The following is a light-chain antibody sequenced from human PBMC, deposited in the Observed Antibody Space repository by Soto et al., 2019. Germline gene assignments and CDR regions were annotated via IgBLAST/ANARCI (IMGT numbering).Light chain of an antibody. V-gene: IGKV1-5*01. CDR3: QQYNTFWT. Sequence: DIQMTQSPSTLSSSVGDRVTITCRASQSISSWLAWYQQKPGKAPKLLIYDVSSLESGVSSRFSGSGSGTEFSLTISSLQPDDSATYYCQQYNTFWTFGHGAKVDI. J-gene: IGKJ1*01. CDR1: QSISSW. CDR2: DVS.